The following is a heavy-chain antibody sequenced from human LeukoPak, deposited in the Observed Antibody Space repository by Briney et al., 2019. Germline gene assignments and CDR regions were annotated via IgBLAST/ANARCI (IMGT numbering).Heavy chain of an antibody. Sequence: SETLSLTCTVSGGYMSTYYWGWVRQPPGKGLEWIGYISYSGSTTYHPSLNSRVTISLGTSKNQFSLMVTSVTAADTAVYFCARAFSAWPHAFDIWGRGTMVTVSS. V-gene: IGHV4-59*01. CDR1: GGYMSTYY. CDR2: ISYSGST. J-gene: IGHJ3*02. D-gene: IGHD6-19*01. CDR3: ARAFSAWPHAFDI.